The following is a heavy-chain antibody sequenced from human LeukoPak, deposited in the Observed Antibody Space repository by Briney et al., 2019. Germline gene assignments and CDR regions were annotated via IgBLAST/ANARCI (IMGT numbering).Heavy chain of an antibody. CDR3: ARVTGTLMFPFDY. D-gene: IGHD1-7*01. CDR2: IYHSGST. CDR1: GGSISSGGYY. Sequence: SETLSLTCTVSGGSISSGGYYWSWIRQPPGKGLEWIGYIYHSGSTYYNPSLKSRVTISVDRSKNQFSLKLSSVTAADTAVYYCARVTGTLMFPFDYWGQGTLVTVSS. V-gene: IGHV4-30-2*01. J-gene: IGHJ4*02.